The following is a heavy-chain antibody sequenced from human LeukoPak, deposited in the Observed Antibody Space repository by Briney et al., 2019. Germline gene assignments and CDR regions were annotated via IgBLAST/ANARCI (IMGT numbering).Heavy chain of an antibody. V-gene: IGHV1-18*01. CDR3: ARVTTYYYGSGRIPPLY. D-gene: IGHD3-10*01. J-gene: IGHJ4*02. CDR2: ISAYNGNT. CDR1: GYTFTSYG. Sequence: GASVKVSCKVSGYTFTSYGISWVRQTPGQGLEWMGWISAYNGNTNYAQKLQGRVTMTTDTSTSTAYMELRSLRSDDTAVYYCARVTTYYYGSGRIPPLYWGQGTLVTVSS.